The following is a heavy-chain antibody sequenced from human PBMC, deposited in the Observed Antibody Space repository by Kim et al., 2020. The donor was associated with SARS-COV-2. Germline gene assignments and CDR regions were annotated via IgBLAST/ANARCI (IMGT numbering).Heavy chain of an antibody. CDR3: ASGGGVTTRTLLFYRKQLP. CDR1: GFTFSSYA. J-gene: IGHJ5*02. CDR2: ISGSGGST. Sequence: GGSLRLSCAASGFTFSSYAMSWVRQAPGKGLEWVSAISGSGGSTYYADSVKGRFTISRDNSKNTLYLQMNSLRAEDTAVYYCASGGGVTTRTLLFYRKQLPWGQGTLVTVSS. V-gene: IGHV3-23*01. D-gene: IGHD4-17*01.